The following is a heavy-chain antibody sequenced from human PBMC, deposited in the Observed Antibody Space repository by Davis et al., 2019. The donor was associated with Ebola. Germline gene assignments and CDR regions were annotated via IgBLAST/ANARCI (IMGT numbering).Heavy chain of an antibody. D-gene: IGHD3-3*01. CDR2: IWYDGSNK. CDR3: AGSDARYYDFWDYYYGMDV. J-gene: IGHJ6*04. CDR1: GFTFSSYG. Sequence: GGSLRLSCAASGFTFSSYGMHWVRQAPGKGLEWVAVIWYDGSNKYYADSVKGRFTISRDNSKNTLYLQMNSLRAEDTAVYYCAGSDARYYDFWDYYYGMDVWGKGTTVTVSS. V-gene: IGHV3-33*01.